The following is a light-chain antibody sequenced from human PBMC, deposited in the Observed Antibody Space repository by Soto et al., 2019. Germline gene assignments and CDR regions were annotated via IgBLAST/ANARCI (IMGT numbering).Light chain of an antibody. CDR3: QQRNVWPPIT. Sequence: VLTQSPAARSVSPGGRATLSCRASQSIHTSLAWYQQKPGQPPRLVVYDSTLRANGVPDRFGGSRSGTDFTLTINNLEPEDFAVYYCQQRNVWPPITFGQGTRLEIK. CDR2: DST. J-gene: IGKJ5*01. V-gene: IGKV3-11*01. CDR1: QSIHTS.